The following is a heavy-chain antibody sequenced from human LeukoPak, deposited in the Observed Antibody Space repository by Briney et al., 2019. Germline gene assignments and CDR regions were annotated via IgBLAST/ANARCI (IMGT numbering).Heavy chain of an antibody. CDR3: AKGKGSDYTFDY. J-gene: IGHJ4*02. Sequence: GGSLRLSCAASGFTFRRYAMSWVRQAPGKGLAWVSGLNEDGGSTYYADSVKGRFTISRDNSKNSLYLQMNSLTTEDTALYYCAKGKGSDYTFDYWGQGTLVTVSS. CDR2: LNEDGGST. D-gene: IGHD5-12*01. CDR1: GFTFRRYA. V-gene: IGHV3-43*02.